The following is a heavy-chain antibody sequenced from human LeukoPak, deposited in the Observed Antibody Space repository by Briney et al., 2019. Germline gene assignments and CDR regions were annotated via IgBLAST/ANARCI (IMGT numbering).Heavy chain of an antibody. CDR3: ARRDWVSGAVRAFDI. CDR2: ISNDSVDK. D-gene: IGHD3-3*01. V-gene: IGHV3-11*04. J-gene: IGHJ3*02. CDR1: GFTFSYYY. Sequence: GGSLRLSCVGSGFTFSYYYMSWIRQVPGKGLEWVSYISNDSVDKYYVDSVRGRFTISRYNAKKSMYLQMSGLRVEDTAVYYCARRDWVSGAVRAFDIWGQGTMVTVSS.